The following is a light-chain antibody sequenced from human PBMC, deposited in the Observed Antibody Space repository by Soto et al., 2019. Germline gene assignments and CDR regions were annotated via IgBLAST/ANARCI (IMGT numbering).Light chain of an antibody. CDR3: QQRWSWPLT. CDR1: QSVNRQ. CDR2: DAF. J-gene: IGKJ4*01. V-gene: IGKV3-11*01. Sequence: EIMLTQSPATLSLSPGERATLSCRASQSVNRQLAWYQQKPGQAPRLLIYDAFNRATGIPARFSGSETGTDFTLTISSLEPEDSAVYYCQQRWSWPLTFGGGTKVEIK.